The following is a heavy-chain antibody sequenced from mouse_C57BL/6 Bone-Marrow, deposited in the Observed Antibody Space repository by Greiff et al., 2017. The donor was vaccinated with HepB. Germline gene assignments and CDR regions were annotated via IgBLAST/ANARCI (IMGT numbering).Heavy chain of an antibody. CDR2: INPNNGGT. CDR1: GYTFTDYN. D-gene: IGHD1-1*01. V-gene: IGHV1-18*01. J-gene: IGHJ1*03. CDR3: ARGGSYWYFDV. Sequence: EVQLQQSGPELVKPGASVKIPCKASGYTFTDYNMDWVKQSHGKSLEWIGDINPNNGGTFYNQKFKGKATLTVDKSSSTAYMELRSLTSEDTAVYYCARGGSYWYFDVWGTGTTVTVSS.